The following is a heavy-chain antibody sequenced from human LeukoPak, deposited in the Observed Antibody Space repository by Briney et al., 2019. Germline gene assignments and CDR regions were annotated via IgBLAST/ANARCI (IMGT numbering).Heavy chain of an antibody. CDR3: ATSFLTMVRGVTNLDY. J-gene: IGHJ4*02. CDR1: GYTLTELS. Sequence: ASVKVSCKVSGYTLTELSMHWVRQAPGKGLEWMGGFDPEDGETIYAQKFQGRVTMTEDTSTDTAYMELSSLRSEDTAVYYCATSFLTMVRGVTNLDYWGQGTLSPSPQ. CDR2: FDPEDGET. D-gene: IGHD3-10*01. V-gene: IGHV1-24*01.